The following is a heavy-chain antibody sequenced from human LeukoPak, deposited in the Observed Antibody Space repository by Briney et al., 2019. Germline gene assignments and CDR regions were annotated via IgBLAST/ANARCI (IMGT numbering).Heavy chain of an antibody. CDR2: ISSSSSYI. J-gene: IGHJ3*02. Sequence: GGSLRLSCAASGFTFSSYSMNWVRQAPGKGLEWVSSISSSSSYIYYADSVKGRFTISRDNAKNSLYLQMNSLRAEDTAVYYCARVVVQAAIPPDAFDIWGQGTMVTVSS. D-gene: IGHD2-2*02. V-gene: IGHV3-21*01. CDR1: GFTFSSYS. CDR3: ARVVVQAAIPPDAFDI.